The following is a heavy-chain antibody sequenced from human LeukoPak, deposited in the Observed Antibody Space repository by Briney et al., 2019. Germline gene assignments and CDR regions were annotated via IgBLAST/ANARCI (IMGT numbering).Heavy chain of an antibody. CDR2: IYDSGST. CDR3: ARHGNYYGSGSYY. CDR1: GGSISSYY. Sequence: SETLSLTCTVSGGSISSYYWSWIRQPPGKGLEWIGYIYDSGSTNYNPSLKSRVTISVDTSKNQSSLKLSSVTAADTAVYYCARHGNYYGSGSYYWGQGTLVTVSS. V-gene: IGHV4-59*01. J-gene: IGHJ4*02. D-gene: IGHD3-10*01.